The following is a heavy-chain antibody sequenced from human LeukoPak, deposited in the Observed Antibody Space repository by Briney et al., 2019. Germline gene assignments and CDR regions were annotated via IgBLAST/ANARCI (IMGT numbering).Heavy chain of an antibody. CDR1: GFTFSDYY. J-gene: IGHJ3*02. CDR3: ARVLRWLPPEKRAFDI. CDR2: ISSSGSTI. V-gene: IGHV3-11*04. D-gene: IGHD5-24*01. Sequence: GGSLRLSCAASGFTFSDYYMSWIRQAPGKGLEWVSYISSSGSTIYYADSVKGRFTISRDNAKNTLYLQMNSLRAEDTAVYYCARVLRWLPPEKRAFDIWGQGTMVTVSS.